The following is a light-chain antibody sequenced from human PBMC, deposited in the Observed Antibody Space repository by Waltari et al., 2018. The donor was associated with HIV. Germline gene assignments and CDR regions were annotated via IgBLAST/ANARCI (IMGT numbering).Light chain of an antibody. CDR1: QSLVHSSGNTF. CDR3: MQATHFPRT. Sequence: DIVMTQAPLSSPVTVGQPASISCRSSQSLVHSSGNTFLTWFHQRPGQPPRLLIYKVSKRSPGVPDRISGSGTGTDFTLRIDRVEPEDAGVYFCMQATHFPRTFGQGTKLEIK. V-gene: IGKV2-24*01. J-gene: IGKJ2*01. CDR2: KVS.